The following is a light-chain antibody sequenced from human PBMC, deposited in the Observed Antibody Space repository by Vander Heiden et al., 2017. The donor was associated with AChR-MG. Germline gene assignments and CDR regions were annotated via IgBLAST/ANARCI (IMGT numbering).Light chain of an antibody. J-gene: IGLJ3*02. V-gene: IGLV1-40*01. CDR2: GNS. Sequence: QSVLTQPPSVSGAPGLRVTISCTGSSANIGAGYEVHWYQQRPGTAPKLLIYGNSNRPSGVPDRFSGSKSGTAASLAITGLQAEDEADYYCQSYDSSLSGWVFGGGTKLTVL. CDR1: SANIGAGYE. CDR3: QSYDSSLSGWV.